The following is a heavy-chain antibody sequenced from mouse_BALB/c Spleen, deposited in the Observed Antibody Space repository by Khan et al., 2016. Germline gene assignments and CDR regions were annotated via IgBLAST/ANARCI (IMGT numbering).Heavy chain of an antibody. Sequence: QVQLQQSGAELARPGASVKMSCKASGYTFTSYTMFWVKQRPGQGLEWIGYINPSSDYTDYNQKFKDKATLTADKSSSTAYMQLNSLTSEDSAVYYCARGGWVLGYFDYWGQGTTLTVSS. D-gene: IGHD2-3*01. CDR2: INPSSDYT. J-gene: IGHJ2*01. V-gene: IGHV1-4*01. CDR3: ARGGWVLGYFDY. CDR1: GYTFTSYT.